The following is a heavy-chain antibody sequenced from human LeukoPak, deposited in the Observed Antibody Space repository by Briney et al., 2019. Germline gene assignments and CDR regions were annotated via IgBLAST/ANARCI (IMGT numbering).Heavy chain of an antibody. CDR1: GFSLNSSGVG. J-gene: IGHJ4*02. CDR2: IYWSDDK. D-gene: IGHD4-17*01. CDR3: ARKAPSTVTTYFDY. V-gene: IGHV2-5*01. Sequence: ASGPTLVNPTQTLTLTCTFSGFSLNSSGVGVGWIRQSPGTALEWLTLIYWSDDKRYSPSLKSRLTVTKDTSKNQVVLTMTNMDPVDTATYYCARKAPSTVTTYFDYWGQGTLVTVSS.